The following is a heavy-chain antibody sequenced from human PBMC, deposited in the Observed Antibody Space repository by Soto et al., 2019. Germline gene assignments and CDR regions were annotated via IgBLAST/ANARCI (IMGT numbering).Heavy chain of an antibody. CDR2: ISSSSSYT. V-gene: IGHV3-11*05. CDR1: GFTFSDYY. J-gene: IGHJ3*02. Sequence: GGSLRLSCAASGFTFSDYYMSWIRQAPGKGLEWVSYISSSSSYTNYADSVKGRFTISRDNAKNSLYLQMNSLRAEDTAVYYCARDPAAAGTSDIWGQGTMVTVSS. D-gene: IGHD6-13*01. CDR3: ARDPAAAGTSDI.